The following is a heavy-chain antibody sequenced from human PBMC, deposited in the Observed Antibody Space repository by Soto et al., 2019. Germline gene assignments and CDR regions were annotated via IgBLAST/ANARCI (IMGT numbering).Heavy chain of an antibody. D-gene: IGHD6-13*01. V-gene: IGHV3-23*01. CDR3: AKDIGIAAAGYYFDY. CDR1: GFTFSSYA. J-gene: IGHJ4*02. Sequence: GGSLRLSCAASGFTFSSYAMSWVRQAPGKGLEWVSAISGSGGSTYYADSVKGRFTISRGNSKNTLYLQMNSLRAEDTAVYYCAKDIGIAAAGYYFDYWGQGTLVTVSS. CDR2: ISGSGGST.